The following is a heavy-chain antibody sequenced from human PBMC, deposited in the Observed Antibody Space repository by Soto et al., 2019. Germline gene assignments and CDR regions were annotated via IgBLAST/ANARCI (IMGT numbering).Heavy chain of an antibody. J-gene: IGHJ6*03. Sequence: EVQLVESGGGLVKPGGSLRLSCAASGFTFSNAWMSWVRQAPGKGLEWVGRIKSKTDGGTTDYAAPVKGRFTISRDDSKNMLYLQMNSLKTEDTAVYYCTTAGETGYYYYYYMDVWGKGTTVTVSS. CDR2: IKSKTDGGTT. CDR3: TTAGETGYYYYYYMDV. CDR1: GFTFSNAW. V-gene: IGHV3-15*01.